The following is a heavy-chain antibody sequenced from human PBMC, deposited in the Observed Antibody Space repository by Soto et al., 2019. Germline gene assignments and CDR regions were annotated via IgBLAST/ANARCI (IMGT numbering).Heavy chain of an antibody. Sequence: GASVKVSCKASGYTFTVYYMHWVRQAPGQGLEWMGWINPNSGGTNYAQKFQGWVTMTRDTSISTAYMELSSLRSEDMAVYYCARGLIPQANLEWLLSPYYGMDVWGQGTTVTVSS. CDR3: ARGLIPQANLEWLLSPYYGMDV. J-gene: IGHJ6*02. D-gene: IGHD3-3*01. CDR1: GYTFTVYY. V-gene: IGHV1-2*04. CDR2: INPNSGGT.